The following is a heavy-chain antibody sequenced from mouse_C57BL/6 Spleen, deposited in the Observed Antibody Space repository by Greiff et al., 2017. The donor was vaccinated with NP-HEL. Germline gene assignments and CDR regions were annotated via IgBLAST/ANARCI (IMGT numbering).Heavy chain of an antibody. Sequence: EVMLVESGGGLVKPGGSLKLSCAASGFTFSDYGMHWVRQAPEKGLEWVAYISSGSSTIYYADKVKGRFTISRDNANNTLFLQMTSLRSEDTAMYYCARSYYGSRFFDYWGQGTTLTVSS. CDR1: GFTFSDYG. J-gene: IGHJ2*01. CDR2: ISSGSSTI. V-gene: IGHV5-17*01. D-gene: IGHD1-1*01. CDR3: ARSYYGSRFFDY.